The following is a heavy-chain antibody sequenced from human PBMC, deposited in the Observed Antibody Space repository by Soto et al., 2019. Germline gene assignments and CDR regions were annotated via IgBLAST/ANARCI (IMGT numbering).Heavy chain of an antibody. D-gene: IGHD5-12*01. CDR3: TKDDGYNDSTYYHYFGMDA. Sequence: GGSLRLSCAASGFTFSGYYMHWVRQAPGKGLEWVAVISYDGSTEYYADSVKGRFTISRDNSANRLFLQMNSLRPEDTAVYYCTKDDGYNDSTYYHYFGMDAWGQGTTVTVSS. V-gene: IGHV3-30*18. CDR1: GFTFSGYY. CDR2: ISYDGSTE. J-gene: IGHJ6*02.